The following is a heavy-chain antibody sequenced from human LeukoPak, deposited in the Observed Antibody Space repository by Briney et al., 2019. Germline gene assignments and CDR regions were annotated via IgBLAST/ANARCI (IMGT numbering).Heavy chain of an antibody. CDR2: INPYNGDT. D-gene: IGHD5-18*01. CDR1: GYTFSGHT. Sequence: GASVKVSCKASGYTFSGHTIHWVRQPPGQRLEWMGWINPYNGDTKYSQKFQGRVTITRDTSASIVYMELSSLTSEDTAVYYCARDLQLGYWGQGTLVTVSS. CDR3: ARDLQLGY. V-gene: IGHV1-3*01. J-gene: IGHJ4*02.